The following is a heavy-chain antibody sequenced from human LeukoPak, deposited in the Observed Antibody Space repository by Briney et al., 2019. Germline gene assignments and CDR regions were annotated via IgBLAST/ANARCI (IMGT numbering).Heavy chain of an antibody. Sequence: RASVKVSCKASGGTFSSYAISWVRQAPGQGLEWMGWINPNSGGTNYAQKFQGRVTMTRDTSISTAYMELSRLRSDDTAVYYCAREWMDAFDIWGQGTMVTVSS. D-gene: IGHD5-12*01. J-gene: IGHJ3*02. CDR2: INPNSGGT. CDR3: AREWMDAFDI. CDR1: GGTFSSYA. V-gene: IGHV1-2*02.